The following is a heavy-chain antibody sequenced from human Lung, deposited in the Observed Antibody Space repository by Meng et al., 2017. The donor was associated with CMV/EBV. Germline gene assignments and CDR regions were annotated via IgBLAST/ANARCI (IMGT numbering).Heavy chain of an antibody. CDR2: ISSSSSYI. Sequence: GESLKISCAASGFTFSSYSMNWVRQAPGKGLEWVSSISSSSSYIYYADSVKGRFTISRDNAKNSLYLQMNSLRAEDTAVYYCATSGGSGWYRIGWFDPWGQGTLVTVSS. V-gene: IGHV3-21*01. CDR3: ATSGGSGWYRIGWFDP. CDR1: GFTFSSYS. D-gene: IGHD6-19*01. J-gene: IGHJ5*02.